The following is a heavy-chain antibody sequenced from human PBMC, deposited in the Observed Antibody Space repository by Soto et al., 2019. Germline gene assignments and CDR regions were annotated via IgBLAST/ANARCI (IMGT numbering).Heavy chain of an antibody. V-gene: IGHV1-46*01. J-gene: IGHJ6*02. CDR1: GFTFTNYF. D-gene: IGHD6-25*01. CDR3: ARGDGRGSSGFYYYYGMDV. CDR2: ISLYAGST. Sequence: QVQLVQSGAEVKKPGASVKVSCKASGFTFTNYFFHWVRQAPRQGLEWMGIISLYAGSTNYVQSFQGRVTMTSDTSTSTVYMELSSLRSEDTAVYYCARGDGRGSSGFYYYYGMDVWGHGTTVTVSS.